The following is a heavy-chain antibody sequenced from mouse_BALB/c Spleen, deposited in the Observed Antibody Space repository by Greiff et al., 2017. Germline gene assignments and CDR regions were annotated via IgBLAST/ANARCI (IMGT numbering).Heavy chain of an antibody. CDR1: GFTFSDYG. Sequence: EVKLMESGGGLVQPGGSRKLSCAASGFTFSDYGMAWVRQAPGKGPEWVAFISNLAYSIYYADTVTGRFTISRENAKNTLYLEMSSLRSEDTAMYYCARYDYDGFDDWGQGTTLTVSS. D-gene: IGHD2-4*01. CDR3: ARYDYDGFDD. CDR2: ISNLAYSI. J-gene: IGHJ2*01. V-gene: IGHV5-15*02.